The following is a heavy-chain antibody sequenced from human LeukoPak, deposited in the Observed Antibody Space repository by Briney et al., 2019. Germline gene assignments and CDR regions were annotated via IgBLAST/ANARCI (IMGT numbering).Heavy chain of an antibody. CDR3: AKDDRWLQFCC. Sequence: GGSLRLSCVASGFTVSSNYMIWVRQAPGKGLEWVSGIIPSGHTTYYADSVRGRFTISRDNSRNTVYLQMNSLRAEDTAVYYCAKDDRWLQFCCWGQGTLVTVSA. D-gene: IGHD5-24*01. CDR1: GFTVSSNY. J-gene: IGHJ4*02. CDR2: IPSGHTT. V-gene: IGHV3-53*01.